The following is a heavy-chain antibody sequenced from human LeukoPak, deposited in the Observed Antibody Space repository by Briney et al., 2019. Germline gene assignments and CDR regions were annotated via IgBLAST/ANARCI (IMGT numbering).Heavy chain of an antibody. J-gene: IGHJ4*02. D-gene: IGHD6-13*01. Sequence: GXEWVAFIRFDRTNKYYADSVKGRFTISRDNSKNTVYLQMNSLRGEDTAVYYCAKETYSSLGYWGQGTLVTVSS. CDR3: AKETYSSLGY. CDR2: IRFDRTNK. V-gene: IGHV3-30*02.